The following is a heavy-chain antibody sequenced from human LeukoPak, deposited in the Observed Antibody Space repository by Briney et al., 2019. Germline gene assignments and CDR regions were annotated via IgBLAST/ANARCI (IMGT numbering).Heavy chain of an antibody. CDR1: GGPTSSYY. J-gene: IGHJ4*02. CDR3: ATLYCSSVSCYPPH. Sequence: SETLSLTCSVSGGPTSSYYWSWIRQSPGKGLEWIGYIYYSGSTYYNPSLKSRVTISADTSKNQFSLRVSSVTAADTAVYYCATLYCSSVSCYPPHWGLGTLVTVSS. D-gene: IGHD2-2*01. CDR2: IYYSGST. V-gene: IGHV4-59*01.